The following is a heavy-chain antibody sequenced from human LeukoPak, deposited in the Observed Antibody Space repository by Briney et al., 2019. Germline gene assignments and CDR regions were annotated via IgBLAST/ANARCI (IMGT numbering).Heavy chain of an antibody. CDR1: GGSISTSNYY. D-gene: IGHD5-24*01. CDR3: SKSNGSGLVDM. CDR2: IFYSGST. Sequence: PSETLSLTCPVSGGSISTSNYYWGWLRQPPGTGREWAGNIFYSGSTYYSPSLKRRVTISLDTSRTQFSLKLNSVTAAATAVYSFSKSNGSGLVDMGGEGTMDTVPS. V-gene: IGHV4-39*07. J-gene: IGHJ3*01.